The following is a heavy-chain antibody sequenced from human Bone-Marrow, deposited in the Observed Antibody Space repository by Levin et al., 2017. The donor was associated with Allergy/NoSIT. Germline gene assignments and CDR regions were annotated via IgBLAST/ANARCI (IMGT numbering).Heavy chain of an antibody. CDR1: GGSINSGGYF. D-gene: IGHD3-22*01. V-gene: IGHV4-31*03. CDR2: IYNDGRT. CDR3: ARYRDYDSSGYYNY. J-gene: IGHJ4*02. Sequence: SETLSLTCTVSGGSINSGGYFWSWIRQHPGKGLEWIGYIYNDGRTNSNPSLESRLTISIDTSKNQFSLQLSSVTAADTAVYYCARYRDYDSSGYYNYWGQGTLVTVSS.